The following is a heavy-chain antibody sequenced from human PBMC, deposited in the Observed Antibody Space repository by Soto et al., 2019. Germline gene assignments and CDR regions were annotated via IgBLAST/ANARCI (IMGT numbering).Heavy chain of an antibody. CDR2: ISAHNGNT. D-gene: IGHD1-1*01. CDR1: GYGFTTYG. CDR3: ARGRYGDY. J-gene: IGHJ4*02. V-gene: IGHV1-18*01. Sequence: QVHLVQSGAEVKKPGASVKVSCKGSGYGFTTYGITWVRQAPGQGLEWMAWISAHNGNTNYAQKVQGRVTVTRDTSTSTAYMELRSLRYAASAVYYCARGRYGDYWGQGALVTVSS.